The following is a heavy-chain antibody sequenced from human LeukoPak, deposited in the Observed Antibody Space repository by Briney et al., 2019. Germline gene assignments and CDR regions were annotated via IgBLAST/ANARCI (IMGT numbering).Heavy chain of an antibody. CDR2: IYSSGST. Sequence: TSETLSLTCTVSGGSISSYYWNWVRQPPGKGLEWIGNIYSSGSTDYNPSLKSRVTISLDTSKFQFSLRLNSVTAADTAVYYCARADPNASGYFYRFNWFDPWGQGTLVTVSS. V-gene: IGHV4-59*01. CDR3: ARADPNASGYFYRFNWFDP. D-gene: IGHD3-10*01. CDR1: GGSISSYY. J-gene: IGHJ5*02.